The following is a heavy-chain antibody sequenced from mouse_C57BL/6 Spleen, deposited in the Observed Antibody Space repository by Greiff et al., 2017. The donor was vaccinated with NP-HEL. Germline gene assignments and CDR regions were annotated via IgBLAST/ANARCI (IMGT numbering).Heavy chain of an antibody. CDR2: IDPSDSYT. CDR3: ARRVDEYDDGYAMDY. J-gene: IGHJ4*01. D-gene: IGHD2-4*01. Sequence: QVQLQQPGAELVMPGASVKLSCKASGYTFTSYWMHWVKQRPGQGLEWIGEIDPSDSYTNYNQKFKGKSTLTVDKSSSTAYMQLSSLTSEDSAVYYCARRVDEYDDGYAMDYWGQGTSVTVSS. CDR1: GYTFTSYW. V-gene: IGHV1-69*01.